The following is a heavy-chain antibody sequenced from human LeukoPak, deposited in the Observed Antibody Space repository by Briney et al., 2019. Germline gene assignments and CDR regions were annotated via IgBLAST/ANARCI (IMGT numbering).Heavy chain of an antibody. V-gene: IGHV4-59*11. CDR1: GSSISSHF. CDR3: ARDRAPVTMIRGAPGGFDP. CDR2: MFYSGST. Sequence: SETLSLTCTVSGSSISSHFWSWIRQPPGKGLEWIGYMFYSGSTNYNPSLKSRVTISVDASKNQFSLKLTSVSAADTAVYYCARDRAPVTMIRGAPGGFDPWGQGTLVTVSS. D-gene: IGHD3-10*01. J-gene: IGHJ5*02.